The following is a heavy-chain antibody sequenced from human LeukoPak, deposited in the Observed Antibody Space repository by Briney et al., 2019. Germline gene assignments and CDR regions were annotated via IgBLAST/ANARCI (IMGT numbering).Heavy chain of an antibody. J-gene: IGHJ5*02. CDR1: GYSFTSYW. CDR2: IYPGDSDT. D-gene: IGHD3-3*01. CDR3: ARHVPNYNFWSGPPNWFDP. Sequence: GESLKISCKGSGYSFTSYWIGWVRQMPGKSLEWMGIIYPGDSDTRYSPSFQGQVTISADKSISTAYLQWSSLKASDTAMYYCARHVPNYNFWSGPPNWFDPWGQGTLVTVSS. V-gene: IGHV5-51*01.